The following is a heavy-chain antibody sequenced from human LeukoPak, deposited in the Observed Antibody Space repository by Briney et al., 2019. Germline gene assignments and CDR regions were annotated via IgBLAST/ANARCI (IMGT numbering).Heavy chain of an antibody. J-gene: IGHJ4*02. CDR2: ISSDGSNK. CDR1: TFTFSSYA. D-gene: IGHD1-1*01. V-gene: IGHV3-30*04. Sequence: PGRSLRLSCAASTFTFSSYAMHWVRQAPGKGLEWVTVISSDGSNKYYADSVKGRFTISTDNSKNTLYLQMNSLRAEDTALYYCAKGLERESRLDSWGQGTLVTVSS. CDR3: AKGLERESRLDS.